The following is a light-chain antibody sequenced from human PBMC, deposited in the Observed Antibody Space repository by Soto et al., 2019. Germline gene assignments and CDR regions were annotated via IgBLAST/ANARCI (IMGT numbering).Light chain of an antibody. V-gene: IGKV3-20*01. J-gene: IGKJ4*01. CDR3: QQYGTSPLT. CDR1: HNVATNY. Sequence: EIVLTQIPGTLSLSPGDRATLSCRASHNVATNYLAWYQQKHGQAPRLLIYGASNRATGIPDRFSGTGSGTDFSLTISRLEPEDFAVYFCQQYGTSPLTFGGGTKVEIK. CDR2: GAS.